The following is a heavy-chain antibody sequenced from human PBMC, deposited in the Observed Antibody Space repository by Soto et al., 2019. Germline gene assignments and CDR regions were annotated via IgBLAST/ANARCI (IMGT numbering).Heavy chain of an antibody. CDR1: GVSFNNNG. D-gene: IGHD3-10*01. CDR2: VSPPFRTS. CDR3: ARVLYYGSGSYSPYGMDV. Sequence: QVQLVQSGAEVKKPGSSVKVSCKTSGVSFNNNGIGWVRQAPGHGLEWMGGVSPPFRTSNYARKFQGIISITADASTGTVNMELSSLTSEDTAHYYCARVLYYGSGSYSPYGMDVWGQGTTVTVSS. V-gene: IGHV1-69*01. J-gene: IGHJ6*02.